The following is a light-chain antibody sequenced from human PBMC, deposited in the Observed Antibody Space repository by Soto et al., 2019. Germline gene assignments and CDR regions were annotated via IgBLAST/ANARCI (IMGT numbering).Light chain of an antibody. V-gene: IGLV2-23*02. Sequence: QSALTQPASVSGSPGQSITIPCTGTNTDVGSYNLVSWYQQHPGKAPKLIIYEVNKRPSGVSNRFSGSKSGNTASLTISGLQAEDEADYYCCSYAGSNTLRVFGTGTKLTVL. CDR3: CSYAGSNTLRV. CDR2: EVN. CDR1: NTDVGSYNL. J-gene: IGLJ1*01.